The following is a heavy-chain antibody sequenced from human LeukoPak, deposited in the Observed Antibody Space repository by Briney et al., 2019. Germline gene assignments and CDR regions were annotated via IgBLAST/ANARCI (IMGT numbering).Heavy chain of an antibody. D-gene: IGHD6-6*01. Sequence: GASVKVSCKASGYTFTSYGISWVRQVPGQGLEWMGWISAYNGNTHYAQKLQGRVTMTTDTSTSTAYMELRSLRSDDTAVCYCASTDSSSSGDDAFDIWGQGTMVTVSS. CDR3: ASTDSSSSGDDAFDI. CDR2: ISAYNGNT. V-gene: IGHV1-18*01. CDR1: GYTFTSYG. J-gene: IGHJ3*02.